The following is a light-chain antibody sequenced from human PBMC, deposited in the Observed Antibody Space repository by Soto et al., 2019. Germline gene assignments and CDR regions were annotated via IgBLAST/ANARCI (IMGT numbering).Light chain of an antibody. CDR2: DAS. CDR3: QQYGSSPPIT. J-gene: IGKJ5*01. Sequence: DIQMTQSPSTLSASVGDIVTITCRSSERISSWLAWYQQKPGKAPKLLIYDASTLESGVPSRFSGSGFGTDFTLTISRLEPEDSAVYYCQQYGSSPPITFGQGTRLE. CDR1: ERISSW. V-gene: IGKV1-5*01.